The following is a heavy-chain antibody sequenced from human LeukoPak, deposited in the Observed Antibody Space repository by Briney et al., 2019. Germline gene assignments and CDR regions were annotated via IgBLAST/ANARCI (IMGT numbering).Heavy chain of an antibody. Sequence: GGSLRLSCAASGFTISSSYMSWVRRPPGKGLEWVSVIYSGGSTYYADSVEGRFTISRDNSKNTLYLQLNSLRGEDTAVYYCASQTTVKYYFDYWGQGTLVTVSS. V-gene: IGHV3-53*01. CDR1: GFTISSSY. CDR3: ASQTTVKYYFDY. D-gene: IGHD4-17*01. J-gene: IGHJ4*02. CDR2: IYSGGST.